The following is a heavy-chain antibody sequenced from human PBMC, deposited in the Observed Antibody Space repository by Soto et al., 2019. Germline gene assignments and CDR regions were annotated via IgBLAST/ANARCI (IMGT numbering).Heavy chain of an antibody. CDR2: IYYSGST. CDR3: ARDHHGAPGDDAFDI. CDR1: GGSISSGDYY. Sequence: QVQLQESGPGLVKPSQTLSLTCTVSGGSISSGDYYWSWIRQPPGKGLEWIGYIYYSGSTYYNPSLKSRGTISVDTSKNQFSLKLISVTAADTAVYYCARDHHGAPGDDAFDIWGQGTMVTVSS. V-gene: IGHV4-30-4*01. J-gene: IGHJ3*02. D-gene: IGHD4-17*01.